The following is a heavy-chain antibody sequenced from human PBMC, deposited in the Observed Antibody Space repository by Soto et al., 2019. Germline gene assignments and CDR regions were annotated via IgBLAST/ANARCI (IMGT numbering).Heavy chain of an antibody. CDR2: ISSSSSTI. CDR1: GFTFSSYS. J-gene: IGHJ6*03. D-gene: IGHD3-16*01. V-gene: IGHV3-48*01. Sequence: EVQLVESGGGLVQPGGSLRLSCAASGFTFSSYSMNWVRQAPGKGLEWVSYISSSSSTIYYEGSVKGRFTISRDNAKNSLSLQKNSLRAEDTAVYYYAXXREXAXSYDYYYYNMDVWRKGTTVTXSS. CDR3: AXXREXAXSYDYYYYNMDV.